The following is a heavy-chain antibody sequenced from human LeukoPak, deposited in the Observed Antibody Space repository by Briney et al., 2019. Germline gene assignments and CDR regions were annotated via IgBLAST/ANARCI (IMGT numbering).Heavy chain of an antibody. CDR3: ARINWNPDY. CDR2: IYYSGST. J-gene: IGHJ4*02. CDR1: GGSISSSSYY. Sequence: SETLSLTCTVSGGSISSSSYYWGWIRQPPGKGLEWIGSIYYSGSTYYNPSLKSRVTMSVDTSKNQFSLKLSSVTAADTAVYYCARINWNPDYWGQGTLVTVSS. D-gene: IGHD1-1*01. V-gene: IGHV4-39*07.